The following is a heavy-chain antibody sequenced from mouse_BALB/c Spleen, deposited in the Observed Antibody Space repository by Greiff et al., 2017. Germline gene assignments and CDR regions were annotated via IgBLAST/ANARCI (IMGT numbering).Heavy chain of an antibody. Sequence: QVQLQQSGAELVRPGVSVKISCKGSGYTFTDYAMHWVKQSHAKSLEWIGVISTYYGDASYNQKFKGKATMTVDKSSSTAYMELARLTSEDSAIYYCARKEVQGYFDVWGAGTTVTVSS. CDR3: ARKEVQGYFDV. CDR1: GYTFTDYA. V-gene: IGHV1S137*01. D-gene: IGHD2-14*01. J-gene: IGHJ1*01. CDR2: ISTYYGDA.